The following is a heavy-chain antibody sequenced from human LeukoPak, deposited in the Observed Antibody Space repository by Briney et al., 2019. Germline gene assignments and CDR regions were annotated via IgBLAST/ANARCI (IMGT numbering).Heavy chain of an antibody. Sequence: SETLSLTCTVSGGSISSYYWSWIRQPPGKGLEWIGYIYYSGSTNYNPSLKSRVTISVDTSKNQFSLKLSSVTAADTAVYYCARGYSSSWYSGAFDIWGQGTMVTVSS. D-gene: IGHD6-13*01. J-gene: IGHJ3*02. CDR3: ARGYSSSWYSGAFDI. CDR1: GGSISSYY. V-gene: IGHV4-59*08. CDR2: IYYSGST.